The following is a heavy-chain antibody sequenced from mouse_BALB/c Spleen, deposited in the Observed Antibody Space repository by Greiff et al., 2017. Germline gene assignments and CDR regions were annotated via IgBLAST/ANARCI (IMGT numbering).Heavy chain of an antibody. CDR2: ISSGGSYT. CDR3: ARGNYAYYYAMDY. J-gene: IGHJ4*01. Sequence: EVKLMESGGDLVKPGGSLKLSCAASGFTFSSYGMSWVRQTPDKRLEWVATISSGGSYTYYPDSVKGRFTISRDNAKNTLYLQMSSLKSEDTAMYYCARGNYAYYYAMDYWGQGTSVTVSS. CDR1: GFTFSSYG. D-gene: IGHD2-1*01. V-gene: IGHV5-6*01.